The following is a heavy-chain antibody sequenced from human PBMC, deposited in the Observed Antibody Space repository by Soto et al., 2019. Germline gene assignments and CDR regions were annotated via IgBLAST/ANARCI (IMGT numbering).Heavy chain of an antibody. Sequence: QVQLVQSGAEVKKPGSSVKVSCKASGGTFGSYAISWVRQAPGXXXXXMXGIIPIPGTANYAQKFQGRVTIAADESTSTAYMELSSLRSEDTAVYYCARSQGSSTSLEIYYYYYYGMDVWGQGTTVTVSS. CDR2: IIPIPGTA. CDR1: GGTFGSYA. J-gene: IGHJ6*02. CDR3: ARSQGSSTSLEIYYYYYYGMDV. D-gene: IGHD2-2*01. V-gene: IGHV1-69*01.